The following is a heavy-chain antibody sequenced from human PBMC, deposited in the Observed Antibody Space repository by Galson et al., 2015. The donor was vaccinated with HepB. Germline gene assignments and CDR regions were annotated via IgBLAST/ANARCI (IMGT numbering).Heavy chain of an antibody. V-gene: IGHV3-53*01. CDR3: ASVSRNYFYHGMDV. CDR2: IYSGGGT. CDR1: GFIVSSSY. Sequence: LRLSCAASGFIVSSSYMSWVRQAPGKGLEWVSLIYSGGGTYFADSVQGRFTISRVSSKNTLYLQMNSLRAEDTAMYYCASVSRNYFYHGMDVWGRGTTVTVSS. J-gene: IGHJ6*02. D-gene: IGHD3-10*01.